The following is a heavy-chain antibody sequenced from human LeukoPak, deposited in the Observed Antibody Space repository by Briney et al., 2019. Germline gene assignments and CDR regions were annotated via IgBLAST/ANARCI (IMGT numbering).Heavy chain of an antibody. CDR1: GGSFSSYY. J-gene: IGHJ3*02. CDR2: INHSGST. CDR3: ATAWYYDILTGYSRDAFDI. D-gene: IGHD3-9*01. Sequence: SETLSLTCAVYGGSFSSYYWSWIRQPPGKGLEWIGEINHSGSTNYNPSLKSRVTISVDTSKNQFSLKLSSVTAADTAVYYCATAWYYDILTGYSRDAFDIWGQGTMVTVSS. V-gene: IGHV4-34*01.